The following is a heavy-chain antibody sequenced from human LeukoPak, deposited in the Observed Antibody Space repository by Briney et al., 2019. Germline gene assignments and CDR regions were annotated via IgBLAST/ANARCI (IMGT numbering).Heavy chain of an antibody. CDR3: AGGSAYYFDY. CDR1: GFTFSSYG. V-gene: IGHV3-33*01. Sequence: GGSLRLSCAASGFTFSSYGMHWVRQASGKGLEWVAVIWYDGSNKYYADSVKGRFTISRDNSKNTLYLQMNSLRAEDTAVYYCAGGSAYYFDYWGQGTLVTVSS. J-gene: IGHJ4*02. CDR2: IWYDGSNK.